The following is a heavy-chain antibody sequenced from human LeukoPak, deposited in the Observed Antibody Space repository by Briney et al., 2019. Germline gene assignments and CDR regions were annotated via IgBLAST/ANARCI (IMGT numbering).Heavy chain of an antibody. CDR2: VDYRGGT. CDR1: GGSISGYY. D-gene: IGHD1-26*01. CDR3: ARPSGRYFSWYFDL. Sequence: SETLSLTCTVSGGSISGYYWGWIRQTPREGLEWIGYVDYRGGTKYNPSLKSRVTISLDMSKGHFSLSLSSVTAADTSVYFCARPSGRYFSWYFDLWGRGTLVTVSS. V-gene: IGHV4-59*08. J-gene: IGHJ2*01.